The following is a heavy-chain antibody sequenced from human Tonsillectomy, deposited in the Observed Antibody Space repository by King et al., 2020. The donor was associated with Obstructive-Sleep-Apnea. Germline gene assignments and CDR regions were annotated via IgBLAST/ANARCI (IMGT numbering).Heavy chain of an antibody. V-gene: IGHV5-51*01. CDR1: GYSFTTYW. D-gene: IGHD4-17*01. CDR3: ARSVYGDSVGYFDL. Sequence: QLVQSGAEVKKPGASLKISCKSSGYSFTTYWIGWVRQMPGKGLEWMGIIYPGDSDTRYSPPFQGQVTISGDKAISTAYLQWSSLKASDTAMYYCARSVYGDSVGYFDLWGRGTLVTVSS. J-gene: IGHJ2*01. CDR2: IYPGDSDT.